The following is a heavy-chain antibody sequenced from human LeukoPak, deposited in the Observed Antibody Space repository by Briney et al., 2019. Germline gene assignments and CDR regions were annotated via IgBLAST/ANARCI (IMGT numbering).Heavy chain of an antibody. CDR2: IRSKAYGGTT. D-gene: IGHD3-22*01. V-gene: IGHV3-49*04. J-gene: IGHJ5*02. CDR3: TRDDGPYYYDSSGP. Sequence: GGSLRLSCTASGFTFGDYAMSWVRQAPGKGLGWVGFIRSKAYGGTTEYAASVKGRFTISRDDSKSIAYLQMNSLKTEDTAVYYCTRDDGPYYYDSSGPWGQGTLVTVSS. CDR1: GFTFGDYA.